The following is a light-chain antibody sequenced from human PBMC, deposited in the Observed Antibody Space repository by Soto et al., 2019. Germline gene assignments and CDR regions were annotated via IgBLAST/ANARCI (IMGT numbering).Light chain of an antibody. J-gene: IGLJ2*01. CDR3: SSYRSGSTLV. Sequence: QSALTQPASVSGSPGQSITISCTGTSSDVGGSNYVSWYQQHPGKAPKLMIYDVNNRPSGISNRFSGSKFGNTASLTISGLQAEDEADYYCSSYRSGSTLVFGGGTKLTVL. V-gene: IGLV2-14*03. CDR1: SSDVGGSNY. CDR2: DVN.